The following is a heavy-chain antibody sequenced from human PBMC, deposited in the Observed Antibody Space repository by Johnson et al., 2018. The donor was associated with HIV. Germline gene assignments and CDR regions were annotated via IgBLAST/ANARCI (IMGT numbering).Heavy chain of an antibody. Sequence: QMLLVESGGGLVKPGGSLRLSCAASGFTFSDYYMSWIRQTPGKGLEWLSYISSSASTIYYADSVKGRFTISRDNAKNSLFLQMNSLRAEDTALYYCARDVGGWGYRHAFDMWGQGTMVTVSS. V-gene: IGHV3-11*01. J-gene: IGHJ3*02. CDR1: GFTFSDYY. CDR2: ISSSASTI. CDR3: ARDVGGWGYRHAFDM. D-gene: IGHD5-12*01.